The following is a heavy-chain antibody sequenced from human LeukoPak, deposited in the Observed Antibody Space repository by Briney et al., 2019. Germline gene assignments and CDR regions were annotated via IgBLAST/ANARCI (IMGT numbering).Heavy chain of an antibody. V-gene: IGHV3-23*01. J-gene: IGHJ3*02. Sequence: GSLRLSCAASGFTFSSYAVSWVRQAPGKGLEWVSAISGSGGSTYYADSVKGRFTISRDNSKNTLYLQMNSLRAEDTAVYYCAKDTTYYYDSSGYYNGAFDIWGQGTMVTVSS. CDR2: ISGSGGST. D-gene: IGHD3-22*01. CDR1: GFTFSSYA. CDR3: AKDTTYYYDSSGYYNGAFDI.